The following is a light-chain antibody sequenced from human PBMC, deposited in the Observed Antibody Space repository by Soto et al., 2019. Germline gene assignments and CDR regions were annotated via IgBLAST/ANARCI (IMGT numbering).Light chain of an antibody. CDR3: QQYYPWGT. CDR1: QSVGSN. J-gene: IGKJ1*01. Sequence: EIVMTQSPATLSVSPGDRATLSCRASQSVGSNLAWYQQKPGQAPRLLIYGASTRVTGIPARFSGSGSGTEFTLTTRRLKSEDFAVYPCQQYYPWGTVGQGPKGDIK. V-gene: IGKV3-15*01. CDR2: GAS.